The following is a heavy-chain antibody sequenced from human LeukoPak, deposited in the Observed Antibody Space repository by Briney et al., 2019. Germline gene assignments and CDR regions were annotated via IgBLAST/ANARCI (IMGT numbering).Heavy chain of an antibody. J-gene: IGHJ4*02. Sequence: GGPLRLSCAASGFTFSSYAMHWVRQAPGKGLEWVAVISYDGSNKYYADSVKGRFTISRDNSKNTLYLQMNSLRAEDTAVYYCARDKDEALDYWGQGTLVTVSS. V-gene: IGHV3-30-3*01. CDR2: ISYDGSNK. CDR3: ARDKDEALDY. CDR1: GFTFSSYA.